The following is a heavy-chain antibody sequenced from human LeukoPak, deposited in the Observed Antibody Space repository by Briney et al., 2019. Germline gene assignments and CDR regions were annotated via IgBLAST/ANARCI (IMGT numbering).Heavy chain of an antibody. CDR2: INPNSGGT. CDR1: GYTFTGYY. Sequence: VASVKVSCKASGYTFTGYYMHWVRQAPGQGLEWMGWINPNSGGTNYAQKFQGRVTMTRDTSISTAHMELSRLRSDDTAVYYCARPVHVPNYYDSSGLDYWGQGTLVTVSS. J-gene: IGHJ4*02. V-gene: IGHV1-2*02. D-gene: IGHD3-22*01. CDR3: ARPVHVPNYYDSSGLDY.